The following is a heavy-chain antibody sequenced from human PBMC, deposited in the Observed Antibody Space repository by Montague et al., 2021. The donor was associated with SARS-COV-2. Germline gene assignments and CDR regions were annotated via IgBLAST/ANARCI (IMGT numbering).Heavy chain of an antibody. V-gene: IGHV4-59*01. CDR2: IYYSGST. CDR1: GGSISSYY. Sequence: SETLSLTCTVSGGSISSYYWSWIRQPPGKGLEWIGYIYYSGSTNYNPSLKSRVTISVDTSKNQFSLKLSSVTAADTAVYYCARGSGWTGSAFDIWGQGTMVTVSS. D-gene: IGHD6-19*01. J-gene: IGHJ3*02. CDR3: ARGSGWTGSAFDI.